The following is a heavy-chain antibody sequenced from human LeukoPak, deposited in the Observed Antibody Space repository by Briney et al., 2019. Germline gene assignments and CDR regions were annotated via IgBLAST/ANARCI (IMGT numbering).Heavy chain of an antibody. CDR1: GGSINSHY. J-gene: IGHJ4*02. D-gene: IGHD5-12*01. V-gene: IGHV4-4*07. CDR3: ARDRGAYDY. Sequence: SETLSLTCTVSGGSINSHYWSWIRQPAGKGLEWIGRIYSSGSTNHNPSLKSRVTMSVDTSKNQISPKLSSVTAADTAVYYCARDRGAYDYWGQGTLVTVSS. CDR2: IYSSGST.